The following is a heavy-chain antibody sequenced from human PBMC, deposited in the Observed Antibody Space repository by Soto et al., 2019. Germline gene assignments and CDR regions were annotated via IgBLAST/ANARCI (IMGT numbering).Heavy chain of an antibody. CDR1: GGSISSSSYY. CDR2: IYYSGST. Sequence: PSETLSLTCTVSGGSISSSSYYWVWIRHPPGKGLEWIGSIYYSGSTYYNPSLKSRVTISVDTSKNQFSLKLSSVTAADTAVYYCARRKNGAYYDFWSGSPGWFDPWGQGTLVTVSS. D-gene: IGHD3-3*01. V-gene: IGHV4-39*01. J-gene: IGHJ5*02. CDR3: ARRKNGAYYDFWSGSPGWFDP.